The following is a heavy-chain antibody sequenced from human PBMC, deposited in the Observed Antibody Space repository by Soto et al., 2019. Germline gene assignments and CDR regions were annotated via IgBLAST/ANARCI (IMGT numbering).Heavy chain of an antibody. CDR1: GGSISSYY. J-gene: IGHJ5*02. D-gene: IGHD3-22*01. V-gene: IGHV4-59*01. CDR3: ARGIDLLDYYDSSGSAPHWFDP. Sequence: SETLSLTCTVSGGSISSYYWSWIRQPPGKGLEWIGYTYYSGSTNYNPSLKSRVTISVDTSKNQFSLKLSSVTAADTAVYYCARGIDLLDYYDSSGSAPHWFDPWGQGTLVTVS. CDR2: TYYSGST.